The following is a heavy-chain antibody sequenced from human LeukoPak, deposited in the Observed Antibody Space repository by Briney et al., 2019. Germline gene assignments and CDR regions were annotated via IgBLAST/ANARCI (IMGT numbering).Heavy chain of an antibody. CDR2: ISWNSGSI. V-gene: IGHV3-9*01. CDR3: ARTPRDCSSTSCYYFDY. CDR1: GFTFDDYA. Sequence: GRSLRLSCAASGFTFDDYAMHWVRQAPGKGLEWVSGISWNSGSIGYADSVKGRFTISRDNAKNTLYMQMNSLRAEDTAVYYCARTPRDCSSTSCYYFDYWGQGTLVTVSS. D-gene: IGHD2-2*01. J-gene: IGHJ4*02.